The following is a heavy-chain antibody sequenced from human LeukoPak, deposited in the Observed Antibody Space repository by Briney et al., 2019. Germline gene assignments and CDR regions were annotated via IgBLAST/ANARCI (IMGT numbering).Heavy chain of an antibody. D-gene: IGHD2-8*01. J-gene: IGHJ4*02. CDR2: IYSGGGT. CDR3: AREDRAVYNY. V-gene: IGHV3-53*01. Sequence: PGGSLRLSCAASGFTVSSNYMSWVRQAPGKGLEWVSVIYSGGGTYYADSVKGRFTISRDNAKNSLYLQMNSLRAEDTAVYYCAREDRAVYNYWGQGTLVTVSS. CDR1: GFTVSSNY.